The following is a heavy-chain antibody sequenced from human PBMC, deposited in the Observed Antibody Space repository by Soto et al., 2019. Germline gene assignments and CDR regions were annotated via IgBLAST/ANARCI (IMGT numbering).Heavy chain of an antibody. CDR3: AVGGGEVPGYYYCGMDV. Sequence: QVQLVESGGGLVKPGGSLRLSCAASGFTFSDYYMSWIRQAPGKGLEWVSYISSSGSIIYYVDSVKGRFTISRDNAKNXXYRQMNSLRAEDTAVYYCAVGGGEVPGYYYCGMDVWGQGATVTVSS. V-gene: IGHV3-11*01. J-gene: IGHJ6*02. CDR1: GFTFSDYY. CDR2: ISSSGSII. D-gene: IGHD2-2*01.